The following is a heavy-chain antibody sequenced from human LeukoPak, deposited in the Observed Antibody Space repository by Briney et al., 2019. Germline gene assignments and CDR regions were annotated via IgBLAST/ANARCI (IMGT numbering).Heavy chain of an antibody. V-gene: IGHV4-4*07. CDR1: GGSISSYH. J-gene: IGHJ6*03. D-gene: IGHD1-26*01. CDR3: AMSSGTQLRHYYYYMDV. CDR2: IYSSGST. Sequence: PSETLSLTCSVSGGSISSYHWSWIRQPAGKGLEWIGRIYSSGSTNYNPSLKSRVTISGDKSKNQLSLKLSSVTAADTAVYYCAMSSGTQLRHYYYYMDVWGKGTTVTVSS.